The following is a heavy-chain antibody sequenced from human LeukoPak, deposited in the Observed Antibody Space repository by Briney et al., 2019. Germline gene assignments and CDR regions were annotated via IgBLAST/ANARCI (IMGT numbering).Heavy chain of an antibody. CDR1: GFTFSSYA. V-gene: IGHV3-23*01. Sequence: GGSLRLSCAASGFTFSSYAMSWVRQPPGKGLEWVSAINDSGGSTYYADSVKGRFTISSENSKNTLYLQMNSLRAEDTAVYYCAKPPDYYDSSGYYPFDYWGQGTLVTVSS. D-gene: IGHD3-22*01. CDR2: INDSGGST. J-gene: IGHJ4*02. CDR3: AKPPDYYDSSGYYPFDY.